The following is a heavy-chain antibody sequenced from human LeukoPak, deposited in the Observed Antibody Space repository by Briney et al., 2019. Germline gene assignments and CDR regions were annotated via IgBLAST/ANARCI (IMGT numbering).Heavy chain of an antibody. CDR1: GGSCSGYY. CDR2: INHSVGT. Sequence: PSETLSFNCAVYGGSCSGYYWSWIRQPPGLGLEWIGEINHSVGTNYNPSIKSPVTISVDTSTNQFSLKLSSVTAADTAVYYCARGVTIFGVAYFDYWGQGTLVTVSS. D-gene: IGHD3-3*01. J-gene: IGHJ4*02. CDR3: ARGVTIFGVAYFDY. V-gene: IGHV4-34*01.